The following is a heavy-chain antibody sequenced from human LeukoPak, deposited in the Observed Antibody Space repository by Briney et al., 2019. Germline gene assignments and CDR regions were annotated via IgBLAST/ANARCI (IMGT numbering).Heavy chain of an antibody. V-gene: IGHV4-59*01. J-gene: IGHJ3*02. D-gene: IGHD5-18*01. Sequence: SETLSLTCTVSGGSISSFYWSWIRQPPGKGLEWIGYINYSGSTNYNPSLMSRVTISVDTSKNQFSLKLSSVTAADTAVYYCARRVGHSYGVTGAGAFDIWGQGKMGTVSS. CDR2: INYSGST. CDR1: GGSISSFY. CDR3: ARRVGHSYGVTGAGAFDI.